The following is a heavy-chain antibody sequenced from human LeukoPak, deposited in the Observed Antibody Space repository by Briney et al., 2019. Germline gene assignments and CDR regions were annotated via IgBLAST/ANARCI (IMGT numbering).Heavy chain of an antibody. CDR3: AREFYGDSIFDY. Sequence: GGSLRLSCAASGFTFSSYAMHWVRQAPGKGLKWVAVISYDGSNKCYADSVKGRFTISRDNSKNTLYLQMNSLRAEDTAVYYCAREFYGDSIFDYWGQGTLVTVSS. J-gene: IGHJ4*02. D-gene: IGHD4-17*01. V-gene: IGHV3-30*04. CDR1: GFTFSSYA. CDR2: ISYDGSNK.